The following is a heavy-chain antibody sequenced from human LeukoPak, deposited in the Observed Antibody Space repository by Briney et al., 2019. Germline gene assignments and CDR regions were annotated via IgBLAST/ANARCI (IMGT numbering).Heavy chain of an antibody. J-gene: IGHJ4*02. Sequence: SVKVSCKXSGGTFSSYAISWVRQAPGQGLEWMGGIIPIFGTANYAQKFQSRVTITTDESTSTAYMELSSLRSEDTAVYYCAREAHTVRNYYDSSGYYPLRYWGQGTLVTVSS. V-gene: IGHV1-69*05. CDR2: IIPIFGTA. CDR1: GGTFSSYA. D-gene: IGHD3-22*01. CDR3: AREAHTVRNYYDSSGYYPLRY.